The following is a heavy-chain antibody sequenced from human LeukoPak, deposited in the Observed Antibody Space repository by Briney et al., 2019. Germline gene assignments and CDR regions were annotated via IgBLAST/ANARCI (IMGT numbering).Heavy chain of an antibody. CDR3: AKDLGEGYYGSGSYYMVGLDAFDI. J-gene: IGHJ3*02. CDR2: INSDGSST. D-gene: IGHD3-10*01. Sequence: GGSLRLSCAASGFTFSSYWMHWVRQAPGKGLVWVSRINSDGSSTSYADSVKGRFSISRDDAKNSVYLQMHSLRAEDTAIYYCAKDLGEGYYGSGSYYMVGLDAFDIWGQGTMVTVSS. CDR1: GFTFSSYW. V-gene: IGHV3-74*01.